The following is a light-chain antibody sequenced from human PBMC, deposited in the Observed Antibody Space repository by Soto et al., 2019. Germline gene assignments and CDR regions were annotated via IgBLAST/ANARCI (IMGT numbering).Light chain of an antibody. CDR1: SSDVGGYNY. CDR2: AVS. Sequence: QSVLTQPACVSVSPGQSITISCTGTSSDVGGYNYVSWYQQHPGKAPKLMIYAVSNRPSGVSNRFSGSKSGNTATLTISGLQAEDEADYYCCSYTVSGTYVFGTGTKVTVL. J-gene: IGLJ1*01. CDR3: CSYTVSGTYV. V-gene: IGLV2-14*01.